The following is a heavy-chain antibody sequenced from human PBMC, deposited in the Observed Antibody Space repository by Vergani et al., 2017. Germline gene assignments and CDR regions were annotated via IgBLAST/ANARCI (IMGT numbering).Heavy chain of an antibody. CDR3: ARVSAITVVVAATDFDD. CDR1: GFTFSSYW. Sequence: EVQLVESGGGLVQPGGSLRLSCAASGFTFSSYWMHWVRQAPGKGLGWVSRINSDGSSTSYADSLKGRFTIARDNAKNTLDLQMNRLRAEDTAVYYCARVSAITVVVAATDFDDWGQGTLVTVSS. CDR2: INSDGSST. D-gene: IGHD2-15*01. V-gene: IGHV3-74*01. J-gene: IGHJ4*02.